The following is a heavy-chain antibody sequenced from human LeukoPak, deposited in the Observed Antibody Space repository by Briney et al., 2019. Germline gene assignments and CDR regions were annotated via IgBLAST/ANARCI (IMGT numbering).Heavy chain of an antibody. CDR2: INHSGST. J-gene: IGHJ6*04. CDR1: GGSFSGYY. V-gene: IGHV4-34*01. D-gene: IGHD3-3*01. CDR3: AREKKRVLYVFWGGYPPQTYGMDV. Sequence: SETLSLTCAVYGGSFSGYYWSWIRQPPGKGLEWIGEINHSGSTNYNPSLKSRVTISVDTSKNQFSLKLSSVTAADTAVYYCAREKKRVLYVFWGGYPPQTYGMDVGGKGPRVPVSS.